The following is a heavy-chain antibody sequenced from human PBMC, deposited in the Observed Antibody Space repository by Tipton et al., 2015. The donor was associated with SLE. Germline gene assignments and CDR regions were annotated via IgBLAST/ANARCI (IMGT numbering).Heavy chain of an antibody. D-gene: IGHD5-18*01. Sequence: TLSLTCTVSGGSISSSSYYWGWIRQPPGKGLEWIGSIYHSGSTYYNPSLKSRVTISVNTSKNQFSLKLSSVTAADTAVYYCARGHTAMVGSLYYYGMDVWGQGTTVTVSS. J-gene: IGHJ6*02. CDR1: GGSISSSSYY. CDR2: IYHSGST. CDR3: ARGHTAMVGSLYYYGMDV. V-gene: IGHV4-39*07.